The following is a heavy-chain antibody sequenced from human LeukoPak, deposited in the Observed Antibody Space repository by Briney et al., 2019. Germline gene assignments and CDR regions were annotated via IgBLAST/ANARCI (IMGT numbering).Heavy chain of an antibody. Sequence: TGGSLRLSCAASGFTFSSYAMSWVRQAPGRGLEWVSAISGSGGSTYYADSVKGRFTVSRDNSKNMLYLQMNSLRAEDTALYYCARRAATTGIIDYWGQGTLVTVSS. J-gene: IGHJ4*02. CDR2: ISGSGGST. CDR1: GFTFSSYA. CDR3: ARRAATTGIIDY. D-gene: IGHD5-12*01. V-gene: IGHV3-23*01.